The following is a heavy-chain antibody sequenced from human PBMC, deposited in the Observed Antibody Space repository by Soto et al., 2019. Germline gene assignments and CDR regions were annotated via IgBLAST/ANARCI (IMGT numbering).Heavy chain of an antibody. CDR1: GGSMRSGDYY. V-gene: IGHV4-31*03. CDR2: IYYSGST. Sequence: PSETLSLTCSVSGGSMRSGDYYWHWIRQHPGKGLEWIGNIYYSGSTNYNPSLKSRVIISVDTSKKQFSLNVYSVTAADTAVYYCAREERLVRGVRSYYYGLDVWGQGTTVTVSS. D-gene: IGHD3-10*01. J-gene: IGHJ6*02. CDR3: AREERLVRGVRSYYYGLDV.